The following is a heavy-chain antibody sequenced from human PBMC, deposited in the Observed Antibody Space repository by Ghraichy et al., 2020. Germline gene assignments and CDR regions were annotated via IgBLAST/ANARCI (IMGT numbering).Heavy chain of an antibody. J-gene: IGHJ5*02. V-gene: IGHV3-21*01. CDR3: TRDLTPRWGYNYFDP. Sequence: GESLNISCAASGFTFSSYSMNWVRQAPGKGLEWVSSISSSSNYIYYADSVKGRFTISRDNAKNSLYLLMNNLRVDDTAVYHCTRDLTPRWGYNYFDPWGRGTLVTVSS. CDR1: GFTFSSYS. CDR2: ISSSSNYI. D-gene: IGHD5-24*01.